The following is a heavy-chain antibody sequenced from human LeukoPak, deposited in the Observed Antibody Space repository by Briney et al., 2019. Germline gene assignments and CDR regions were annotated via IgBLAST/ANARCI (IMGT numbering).Heavy chain of an antibody. V-gene: IGHV4-39*01. CDR2: IYYSGST. CDR3: ARQMEIDNYPYYYDSQLPTHFDY. CDR1: GGSISSSSYY. D-gene: IGHD3-22*01. J-gene: IGHJ4*02. Sequence: PSETLSLTCTVSGGSISSSSYYWGWIRQPPGKGLEWIGSIYYSGSTYYNPSLKSRVTISVDTSKNQFSLKLSSVTAADTAVYYCARQMEIDNYPYYYDSQLPTHFDYWGQGALVTVSS.